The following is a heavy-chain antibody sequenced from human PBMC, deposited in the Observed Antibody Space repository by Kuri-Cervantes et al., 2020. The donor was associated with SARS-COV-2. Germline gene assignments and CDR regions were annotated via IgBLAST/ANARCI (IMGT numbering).Heavy chain of an antibody. J-gene: IGHJ4*02. D-gene: IGHD6-19*01. CDR1: GGTYTTHA. V-gene: IGHV1-69*13. Sequence: SVKVSCKDSGGTYTTHAFSWVRQAPGQGLEWMGGIIPIFGTIRYEQRFQGRLTIAADENTNTAYMELSSLRSEDTAIYYCAKFRAGAVATGPDDLDYWGQGTQVTVSS. CDR3: AKFRAGAVATGPDDLDY. CDR2: IIPIFGTI.